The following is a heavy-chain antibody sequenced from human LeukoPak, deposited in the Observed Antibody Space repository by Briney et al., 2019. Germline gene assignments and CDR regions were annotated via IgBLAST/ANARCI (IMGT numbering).Heavy chain of an antibody. D-gene: IGHD5-12*01. J-gene: IGHJ6*03. CDR2: INHSGST. Sequence: SETLSLTCAVYGGSFSGYYWSWIRQPPGKGLEWIGEINHSGSTNYNPSLKSRVTISVDTSKNQFSLKLSSVTAADTAVYYCARAGSYYYMGVWGKRTTVTVSS. CDR3: ARAGSYYYMGV. CDR1: GGSFSGYY. V-gene: IGHV4-34*01.